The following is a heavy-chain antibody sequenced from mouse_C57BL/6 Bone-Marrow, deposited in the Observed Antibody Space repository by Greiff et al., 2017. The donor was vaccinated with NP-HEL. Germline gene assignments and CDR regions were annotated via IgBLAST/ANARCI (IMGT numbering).Heavy chain of an antibody. CDR1: GYAFSSSW. D-gene: IGHD3-2*02. J-gene: IGHJ2*01. V-gene: IGHV1-82*01. CDR3: AREAGESYFDH. Sequence: VKLVESGPELVKPGASVKISCKASGYAFSSSWMNWVKQRPGKGLEWIGRIYPGDGDTNYNGRFKGKATLTADKSSSTAYMQLSSLTSEDSAVYFCAREAGESYFDHWGQGTTLTVSS. CDR2: IYPGDGDT.